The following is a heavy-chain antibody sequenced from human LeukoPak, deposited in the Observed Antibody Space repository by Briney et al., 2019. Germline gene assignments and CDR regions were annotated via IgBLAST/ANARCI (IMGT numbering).Heavy chain of an antibody. V-gene: IGHV3-74*01. J-gene: IGHJ6*02. CDR1: GFTFSSYW. Sequence: GGSLRLSCAGSGFTFSSYWMHWVRQAPGKGLVWVSRINSDGSSTSYADSVKGRFTISRVNAKNTLYLQMNSLRAEDTAVYHCAREFVRSSWPYYYYGMDVWGQGTTVTVSS. CDR2: INSDGSST. CDR3: AREFVRSSWPYYYYGMDV. D-gene: IGHD6-13*01.